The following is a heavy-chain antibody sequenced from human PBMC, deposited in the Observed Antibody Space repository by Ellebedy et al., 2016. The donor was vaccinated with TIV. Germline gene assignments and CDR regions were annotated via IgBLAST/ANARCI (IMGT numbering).Heavy chain of an antibody. V-gene: IGHV3-7*03. CDR3: ARSITTAGSY. CDR1: GLTFTDSW. J-gene: IGHJ4*02. Sequence: GGSLRLSXAASGLTFTDSWMNWVRQAPGKGLEWVANIKPDGSEKYYVESVKGRFTISRDNAKNSLYLQMNSLRAEDSAVYYCARSITTAGSYWGQGILVTVSS. D-gene: IGHD6-13*01. CDR2: IKPDGSEK.